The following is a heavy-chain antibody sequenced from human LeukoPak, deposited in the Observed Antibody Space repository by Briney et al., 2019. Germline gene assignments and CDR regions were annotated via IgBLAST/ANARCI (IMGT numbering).Heavy chain of an antibody. J-gene: IGHJ4*02. V-gene: IGHV3-21*01. CDR1: GFTFSSFD. D-gene: IGHD3-3*01. Sequence: KTGGSLRLSCAASGFTFSSFDMNWVRQAPGKGLEWVSSISTSSRYIYYRDSVKGRFTISRDDAKNSLYLQMNSLRAEDTAVYYCAREGGFGRSGYYHRGDYWGQGTLVTVSS. CDR3: AREGGFGRSGYYHRGDY. CDR2: ISTSSRYI.